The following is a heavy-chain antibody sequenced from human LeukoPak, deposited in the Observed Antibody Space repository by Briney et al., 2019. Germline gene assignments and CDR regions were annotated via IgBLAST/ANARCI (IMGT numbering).Heavy chain of an antibody. CDR3: ARDLADYGGQPGAFDI. D-gene: IGHD4-23*01. Sequence: SVKVSCKASGGTFSSYAISWVRQAPGQGLEWMGGIIPIFGTANYAQKFQGRVTITADESTSTAYMELSSLRSEDTAVYYCARDLADYGGQPGAFDIWGQGTMVTVSS. CDR1: GGTFSSYA. CDR2: IIPIFGTA. J-gene: IGHJ3*02. V-gene: IGHV1-69*13.